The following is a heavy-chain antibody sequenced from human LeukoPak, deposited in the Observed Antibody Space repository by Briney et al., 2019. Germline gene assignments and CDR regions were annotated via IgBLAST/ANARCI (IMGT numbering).Heavy chain of an antibody. Sequence: SETLSLTCTVSGGSISSSSYYWGWIRQPPGKGLEWIGSIYYSGSTYYNPSLKSRVTISVDTSKNQFSLKLSSVTAADTAVYYCARDCSSTSCYFDYWGQGTLVTVSS. CDR3: ARDCSSTSCYFDY. CDR1: GGSISSSSYY. D-gene: IGHD2-2*01. V-gene: IGHV4-39*07. J-gene: IGHJ4*02. CDR2: IYYSGST.